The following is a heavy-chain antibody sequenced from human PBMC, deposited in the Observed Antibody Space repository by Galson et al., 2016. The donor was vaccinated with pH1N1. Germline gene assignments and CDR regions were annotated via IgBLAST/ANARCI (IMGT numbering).Heavy chain of an antibody. CDR3: ARAIGASGAF. V-gene: IGHV3-7*01. CDR2: INQDGSQK. Sequence: GSLRLSCAGSRFSFSDYWMHWVRQAPGKGLEWVANINQDGSQKYYVDSVRGRFTISRDNAKNSLYLQMNSLRAEDTAVYYCARAIGASGAFWGQGTLVTVSS. CDR1: RFSFSDYW. J-gene: IGHJ4*02. D-gene: IGHD6-13*01.